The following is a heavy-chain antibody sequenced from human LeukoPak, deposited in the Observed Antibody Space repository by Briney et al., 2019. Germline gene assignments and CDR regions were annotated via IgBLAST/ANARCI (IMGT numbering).Heavy chain of an antibody. J-gene: IGHJ4*02. D-gene: IGHD4-17*01. Sequence: GGSLRLSCAASGSTFSSYAMSWVRQAPGKGLEWVSTISTSGGGTYYADSVKGRFTISRDNSKNTLYLQMNSLRAEDTAVYYCANTPTVTTPPEYWGQGTLVTVSS. CDR3: ANTPTVTTPPEY. CDR2: ISTSGGGT. CDR1: GSTFSSYA. V-gene: IGHV3-23*01.